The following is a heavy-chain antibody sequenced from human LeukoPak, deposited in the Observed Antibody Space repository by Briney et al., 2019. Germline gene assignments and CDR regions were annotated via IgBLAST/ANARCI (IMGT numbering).Heavy chain of an antibody. V-gene: IGHV4-39*07. CDR1: GGSIGTTTYF. D-gene: IGHD3-22*01. CDR2: IYKSGST. CDR3: ARILNYYDTSGPTFDY. Sequence: MTSETLSLTCTVSGGSIGTTTYFWGWIRQPPGKGLEWIGSIYKSGSTYYNSSPKSRVTILVDTSKNQFSLKLSSVTAADTAVYYCARILNYYDTSGPTFDYWGQGTLVTVSS. J-gene: IGHJ4*02.